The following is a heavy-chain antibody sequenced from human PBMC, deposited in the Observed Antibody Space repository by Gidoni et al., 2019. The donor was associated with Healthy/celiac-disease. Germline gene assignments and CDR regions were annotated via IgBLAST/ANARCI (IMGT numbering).Heavy chain of an antibody. CDR2: ISYDGSNK. CDR1: GFTFSSYA. V-gene: IGHV3-30-3*01. J-gene: IGHJ4*02. CDR3: ARVYCSSTSCYTRGGGTFDY. D-gene: IGHD2-2*02. Sequence: SGFTFSSYAMHWVRQAPGKGLEWVAVISYDGSNKYYADSVKGRFTISRDNSKNTLYLQMNSLRAEDTAVYYCARVYCSSTSCYTRGGGTFDYWGQGTLVTVSS.